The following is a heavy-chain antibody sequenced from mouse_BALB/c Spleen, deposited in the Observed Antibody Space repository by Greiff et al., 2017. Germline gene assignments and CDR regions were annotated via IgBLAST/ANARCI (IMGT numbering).Heavy chain of an antibody. Sequence: QVQLKQSGAELARPGASVKMSCKASGYTFTSYTMHWVKQRPGQGLEWIGYINPSSGYTNYNQKFKDKATLTADKSSSTAYMQLSSLTSEDSAVYYCARRATNDAMDYWGQGTSVTVSS. V-gene: IGHV1-4*01. CDR1: GYTFTSYT. CDR3: ARRATNDAMDY. J-gene: IGHJ4*01. CDR2: INPSSGYT. D-gene: IGHD1-1*01.